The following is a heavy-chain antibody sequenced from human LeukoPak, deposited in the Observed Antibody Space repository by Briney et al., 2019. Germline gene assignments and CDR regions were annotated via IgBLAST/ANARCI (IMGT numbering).Heavy chain of an antibody. D-gene: IGHD2-2*01. J-gene: IGHJ4*02. CDR3: ARVAGYCAGTTCYAFYFDY. CDR2: IYYNGNT. Sequence: PSETLSLTCTVSGVSIYNYYWSWIRQPPGKGLEWIGYIYYNGNTNNNPSLKSRVTISIDTSKTQLSLNLRSVTAADTAVYYCARVAGYCAGTTCYAFYFDYWGQGTLVTVSS. CDR1: GVSIYNYY. V-gene: IGHV4-59*01.